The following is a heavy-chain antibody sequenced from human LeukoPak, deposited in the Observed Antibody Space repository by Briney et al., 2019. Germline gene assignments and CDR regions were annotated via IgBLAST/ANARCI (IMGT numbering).Heavy chain of an antibody. J-gene: IGHJ2*01. CDR2: IWYDGSNK. V-gene: IGHV3-33*01. CDR1: GFTFSSYG. CDR3: ARDPADFWSAPLGWYLDL. D-gene: IGHD3-3*01. Sequence: PGGSLRLSCAASGFTFSSYGMHWVRQAPGKGLEWVAVIWYDGSNKYYADSVKGRFTISRDNSKNTLYLQMNSLRVEDTAVYYCARDPADFWSAPLGWYLDLWGRGTLVTVSS.